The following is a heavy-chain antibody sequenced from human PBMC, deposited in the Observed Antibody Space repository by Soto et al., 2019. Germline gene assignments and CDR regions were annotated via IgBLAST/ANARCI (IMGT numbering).Heavy chain of an antibody. CDR2: NYYRGST. D-gene: IGHD4-17*01. Sequence: QVQLQASGPGLVKPSQTLSLTCTVSGGSITTGGYFWSWIRQHPGKGLEWIGYNYYRGSTYHKPSLKSRVTISVDTSKNQFSLKLSSVTAADTAVYYCARESDYGDYGSDYWGQGTLVTVSS. CDR1: GGSITTGGYF. J-gene: IGHJ4*01. V-gene: IGHV4-31*03. CDR3: ARESDYGDYGSDY.